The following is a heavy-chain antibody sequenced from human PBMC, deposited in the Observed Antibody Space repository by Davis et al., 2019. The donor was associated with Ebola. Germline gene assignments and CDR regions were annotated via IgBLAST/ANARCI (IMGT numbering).Heavy chain of an antibody. CDR2: IRYDGSNK. CDR3: ARTYSSSWYGGNYYGMDV. Sequence: GESLKISCAASGFTFSSYGMHWVRQAPGKGLEWVAFIRYDGSNKYYADSVKGRFTISRDNSKNTLYLQMNSLRAEDTAVYYCARTYSSSWYGGNYYGMDVWGQGTTVTVSS. J-gene: IGHJ6*02. V-gene: IGHV3-30*02. D-gene: IGHD6-13*01. CDR1: GFTFSSYG.